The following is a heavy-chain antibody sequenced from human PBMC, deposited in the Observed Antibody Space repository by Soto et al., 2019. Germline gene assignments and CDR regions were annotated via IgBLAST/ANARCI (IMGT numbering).Heavy chain of an antibody. CDR1: GGTFSSYA. Sequence: ASVKVSCKASGGTFSSYAISWVRQAPGQGLEWMGGIIPIFGTANYAQKFQGRVTITADRSTSTAYMELSSLRSEDTAVYYCARARYRVAAAVGMDVWGQGTTVTVSS. D-gene: IGHD6-13*01. V-gene: IGHV1-69*06. CDR2: IIPIFGTA. J-gene: IGHJ6*02. CDR3: ARARYRVAAAVGMDV.